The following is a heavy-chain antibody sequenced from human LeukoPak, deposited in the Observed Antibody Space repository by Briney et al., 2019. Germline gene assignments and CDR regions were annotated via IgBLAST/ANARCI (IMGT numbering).Heavy chain of an antibody. Sequence: PGGSLRLSCAASGFTFSSYSMNWVRQAPGKGLEWVSSISSSSSYIYYADSVKGRFTISRDNAKNSLYLQMNSLRAEDTAVYYCARDIVVVVAVDYYYMDVWGKGTTVTVSS. J-gene: IGHJ6*03. D-gene: IGHD2-15*01. CDR3: ARDIVVVVAVDYYYMDV. V-gene: IGHV3-21*01. CDR2: ISSSSSYI. CDR1: GFTFSSYS.